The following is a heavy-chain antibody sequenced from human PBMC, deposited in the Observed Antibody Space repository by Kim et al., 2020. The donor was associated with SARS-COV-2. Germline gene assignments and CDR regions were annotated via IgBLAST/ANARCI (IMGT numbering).Heavy chain of an antibody. CDR2: IIPIFGTA. CDR1: GGTFSSYA. CDR3: ARAVGSSGWYQRVRESYYGMDV. Sequence: SVKVSCKASGGTFSSYAISWVRQAPGQGLEWMGGIIPIFGTANYAQKFQGRVTITADESTSTAYMELSSLRSEDTAVYYCARAVGSSGWYQRVRESYYGMDVWGQGTTVTVSS. V-gene: IGHV1-69*13. J-gene: IGHJ6*02. D-gene: IGHD6-19*01.